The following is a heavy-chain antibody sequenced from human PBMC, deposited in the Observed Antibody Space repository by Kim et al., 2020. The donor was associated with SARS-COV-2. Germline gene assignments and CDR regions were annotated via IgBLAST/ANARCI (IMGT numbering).Heavy chain of an antibody. CDR3: ARSDFEKYSYGYVHGPTHQHPYGMDV. CDR2: ISYDGSNK. Sequence: GGSLRLSCAASGFTFSSYAMHWVRQAPGKGLEWVAVISYDGSNKYYVDSVKGRFTISRDNSKNTLYLQMNSLRAEDTAVYYCARSDFEKYSYGYVHGPTHQHPYGMDVWGQGTTVTVSS. V-gene: IGHV3-30*04. CDR1: GFTFSSYA. J-gene: IGHJ6*02. D-gene: IGHD5-18*01.